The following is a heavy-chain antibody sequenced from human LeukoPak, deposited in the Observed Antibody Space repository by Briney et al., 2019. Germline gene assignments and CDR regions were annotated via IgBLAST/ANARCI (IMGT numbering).Heavy chain of an antibody. J-gene: IGHJ4*02. Sequence: GASVKVSCKASGYTFTSYGISWVRQAPGQGLEWMGWMSAYNGNTNYAQKLQGRVTMTTDTSTSTAYMELRSLRSDDTAVYYCARSYCSSTSCRDYFDYWGQGTLVTVSS. V-gene: IGHV1-18*01. CDR3: ARSYCSSTSCRDYFDY. D-gene: IGHD2-2*01. CDR1: GYTFTSYG. CDR2: MSAYNGNT.